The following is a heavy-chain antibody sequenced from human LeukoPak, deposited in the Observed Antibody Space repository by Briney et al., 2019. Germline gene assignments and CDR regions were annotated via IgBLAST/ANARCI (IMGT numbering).Heavy chain of an antibody. CDR2: INPNSGGT. J-gene: IGHJ6*03. CDR3: ARGEFRTGAKGDYYYYMDV. V-gene: IGHV1-2*02. CDR1: GYTFTGYY. D-gene: IGHD3/OR15-3a*01. Sequence: ASVKVSCKASGYTFTGYYMHWVRQAPGQGLEWMGWINPNSGGTNYAQKFQGRVTMTRDTSISTAYMELSRLRSDDTAVYYCARGEFRTGAKGDYYYYMDVWGKGTTVTVSS.